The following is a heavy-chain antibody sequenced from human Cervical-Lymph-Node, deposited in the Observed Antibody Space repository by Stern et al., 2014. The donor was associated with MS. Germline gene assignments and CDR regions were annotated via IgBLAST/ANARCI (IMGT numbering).Heavy chain of an antibody. CDR2: VGGRSDSA. D-gene: IGHD3-16*01. Sequence: EVHLVESGGGLIQPGGSLRLSCAASGFTFSGYSMNWVRQAPGKGLEWVSYVGGRSDSAKYADSVKGRFTISRDNAKNSLSLQMNSLRVEDTAVYYCARGRGTSYPAGYYFDYWGQGTLVTVSS. CDR1: GFTFSGYS. V-gene: IGHV3-48*01. J-gene: IGHJ4*02. CDR3: ARGRGTSYPAGYYFDY.